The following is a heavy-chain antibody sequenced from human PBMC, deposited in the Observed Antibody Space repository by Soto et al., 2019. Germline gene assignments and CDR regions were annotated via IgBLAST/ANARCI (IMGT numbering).Heavy chain of an antibody. V-gene: IGHV1-2*04. D-gene: IGHD2-15*01. CDR3: ARDPPSPICSGGSGYSGTPRYYFDY. CDR1: GYTFTGYY. CDR2: INPNSGGT. Sequence: QVQLVQSGAEVKKPGASVKVSCKASGYTFTGYYMHWVRQAPGQGLEWMGWINPNSGGTNYAQKFEGWVHMTRDPSISTAYMELSRLRSDDTAVYYCARDPPSPICSGGSGYSGTPRYYFDYWGQGTLVTVSS. J-gene: IGHJ4*02.